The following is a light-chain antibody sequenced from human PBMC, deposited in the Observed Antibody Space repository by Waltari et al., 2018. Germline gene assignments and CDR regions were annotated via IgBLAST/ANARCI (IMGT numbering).Light chain of an antibody. J-gene: IGLJ2*01. CDR2: DVT. CDR1: QPDGGGPNY. V-gene: IGLV2-8*01. Sequence: QSALTPPPPASGAPGQSVTLSCPGPQPDGGGPNYVPRYQQHPGKAPKLIVYDVTKRPSGVPDRFSGSKSGNTAYLTVSGLQAEDEAHYYCCSYAGSNTLAFGGGTKLTVL. CDR3: CSYAGSNTLA.